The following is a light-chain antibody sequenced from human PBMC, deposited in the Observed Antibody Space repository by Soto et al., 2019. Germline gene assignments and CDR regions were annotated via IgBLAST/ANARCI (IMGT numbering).Light chain of an antibody. CDR1: SSDVGGYNY. V-gene: IGLV2-14*01. J-gene: IGLJ1*01. CDR2: DVS. CDR3: SSYTSSTTLYV. Sequence: QSALTQPASVSGSPGQSITISCTGTSSDVGGYNYVSWYQQHPGKAPKLMIYDVSNRPSGVSNRFSGSKSGNTASLTISGXXXXXXXXYCCSSYTSSTTLYVFGTGTKLT.